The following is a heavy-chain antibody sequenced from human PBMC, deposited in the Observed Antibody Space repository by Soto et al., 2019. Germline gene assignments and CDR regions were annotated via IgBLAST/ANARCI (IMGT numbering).Heavy chain of an antibody. CDR2: IIPIFGTA. CDR1: GGTFSSYA. D-gene: IGHD3-22*01. CDR3: ASSDYYDSSGYPHAFDI. Sequence: SVKVSCKASGGTFSSYAISWVLRAPGEGLEWMGGIIPIFGTANYAQKFQGRVTITADESTSTAYMELSSLRSEDTAVYYCASSDYYDSSGYPHAFDIWGQGTMVTVSS. V-gene: IGHV1-69*13. J-gene: IGHJ3*02.